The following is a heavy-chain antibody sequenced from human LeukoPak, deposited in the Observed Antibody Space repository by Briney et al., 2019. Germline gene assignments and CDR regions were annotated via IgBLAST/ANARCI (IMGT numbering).Heavy chain of an antibody. CDR3: AREDHSYYYDSSGYPPDY. CDR2: INPSGGST. Sequence: ASVTVSCKASGYTFTSYYMHWVRQAPGQGLEWMGIINPSGGSTSYAQKFQGRVTMTRDTSTSTVYMELSSLRSEDTAVYYCAREDHSYYYDSSGYPPDYWGQGTLVTVSS. V-gene: IGHV1-46*01. J-gene: IGHJ4*02. D-gene: IGHD3-22*01. CDR1: GYTFTSYY.